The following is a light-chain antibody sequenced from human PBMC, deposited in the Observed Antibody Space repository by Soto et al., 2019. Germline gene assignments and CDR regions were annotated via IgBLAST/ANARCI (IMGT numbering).Light chain of an antibody. CDR2: TAS. V-gene: IGKV1-39*01. CDR1: QRINNF. CDR3: QQSYSDPC. Sequence: IQITQSPSSLSASVGDRVTITCRASQRINNFLHWYQQKPGKPTTLLIYTASSLKGGVPSRFSGSGAGTDFTLTSSSRQPEDLVSYFCQQSYSDPCFGKGAKVDIK. J-gene: IGKJ1*01.